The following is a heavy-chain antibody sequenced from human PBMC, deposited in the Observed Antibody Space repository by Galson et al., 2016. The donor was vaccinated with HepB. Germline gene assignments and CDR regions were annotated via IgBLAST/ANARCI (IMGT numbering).Heavy chain of an antibody. Sequence: SLRLSCAGTGFTFSSYGMSWVRQAPGKGLEWVSGISALHNQIYYADPVRGRFTISRDNSKSRLFLQMSSLRAEDTAMYYCLISVRGISAAPFDHWGQGTLVVVSS. CDR3: LISVRGISAAPFDH. CDR2: ISALHNQI. CDR1: GFTFSSYG. V-gene: IGHV3-23*01. J-gene: IGHJ5*02. D-gene: IGHD3-10*01.